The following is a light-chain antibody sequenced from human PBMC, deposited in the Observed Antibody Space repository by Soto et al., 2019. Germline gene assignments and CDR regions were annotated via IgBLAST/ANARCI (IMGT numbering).Light chain of an antibody. CDR1: QSVSSNY. J-gene: IGKJ1*01. CDR2: GAS. CDR3: QQYRSSPRT. V-gene: IGKV3-20*01. Sequence: EIVLTQSPGTLSLSPGERATLSCRASQSVSSNYLAWYQQKPGQAPRLLIYGASSRATGIPDRFSGSGSGTDLTLPITRLETEDFAVSFCQQYRSSPRTFGQGTKVEVK.